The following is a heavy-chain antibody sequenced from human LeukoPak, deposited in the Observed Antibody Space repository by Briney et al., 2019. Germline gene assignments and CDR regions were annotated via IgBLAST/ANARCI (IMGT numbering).Heavy chain of an antibody. CDR3: TRARWESLQRWARGSDFYYYYMDV. CDR1: GFTFGDYV. V-gene: IGHV3-49*04. Sequence: AGGSLRLSCTASGFTFGDYVMSWVRQAPGKGLEWVGFIRSKAYGGTTKNAASVKGRFTISRDDSRSIAYLQMNSLKTEDTAVYYCTRARWESLQRWARGSDFYYYYMDVWGKGTTVTVSS. J-gene: IGHJ6*03. D-gene: IGHD5-18*01. CDR2: IRSKAYGGTT.